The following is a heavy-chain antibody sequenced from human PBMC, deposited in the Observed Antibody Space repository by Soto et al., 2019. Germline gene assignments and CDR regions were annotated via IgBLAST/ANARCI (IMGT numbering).Heavy chain of an antibody. CDR2: ISGSGGST. CDR1: GFTFSSYA. CDR3: AKDPPGGTTPNWFDP. J-gene: IGHJ5*02. D-gene: IGHD1-7*01. V-gene: IGHV3-23*01. Sequence: GGSLRLSYAASGFTFSSYAMSWVRQAPGKGLEWVSAISGSGGSTYYADSVKGRFTISRDNSKNTLYLQMNSLRAEDTAVYYCAKDPPGGTTPNWFDPWGHGTLVTVSS.